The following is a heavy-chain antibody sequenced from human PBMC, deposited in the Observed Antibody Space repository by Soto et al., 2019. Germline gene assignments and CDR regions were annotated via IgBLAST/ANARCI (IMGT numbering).Heavy chain of an antibody. CDR2: LYHSGRT. D-gene: IGHD3-22*01. Sequence: QVQLQGSGPGLVKPSGTLSLTCAVSGGSISSSNWWTWVRQPPGKGLEWIGELYHSGRTNSNTSLTSRFTISVEKSKIEFCLKRPAVPAADTAVYYCARVVEIYYDSSSPGKFAFWCQGHLVTVS. CDR3: ARVVEIYYDSSSPGKFAF. CDR1: GGSISSSNW. J-gene: IGHJ4*02. V-gene: IGHV4-4*02.